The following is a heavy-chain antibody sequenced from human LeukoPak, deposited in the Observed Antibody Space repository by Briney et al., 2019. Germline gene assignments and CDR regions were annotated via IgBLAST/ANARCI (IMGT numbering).Heavy chain of an antibody. D-gene: IGHD6-13*01. Sequence: SETLSLTCTVSGASFSRTSYYWGWLRQPPGKGLEWIASSSYSGNTYYNPSLGSRVTISLDESEKQFSLKLTSVTAADTAVYYCARDPALRIAGDYWGQGTLVTVSS. V-gene: IGHV4-39*07. CDR1: GASFSRTSYY. CDR3: ARDPALRIAGDY. J-gene: IGHJ4*02. CDR2: SSYSGNT.